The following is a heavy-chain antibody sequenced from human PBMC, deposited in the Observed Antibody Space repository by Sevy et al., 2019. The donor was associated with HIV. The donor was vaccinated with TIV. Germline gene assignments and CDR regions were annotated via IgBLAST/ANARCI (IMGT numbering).Heavy chain of an antibody. D-gene: IGHD3-22*01. CDR1: GGTFSSYA. CDR2: IIPIFGTA. J-gene: IGHJ6*03. CDR3: ARESYYYDSSGYSYYYYYYMDV. V-gene: IGHV1-69*06. Sequence: ASVKVSCKASGGTFSSYAISWVRQAPGQGLEWVGGIIPIFGTANYAQKFQGRVTITADKSTSTAYMELSSLRSEDTAVYYCARESYYYDSSGYSYYYYYYMDVWGKGTTVTVSS.